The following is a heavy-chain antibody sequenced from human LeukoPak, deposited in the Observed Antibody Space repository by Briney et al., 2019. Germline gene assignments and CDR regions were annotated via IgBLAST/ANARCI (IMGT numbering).Heavy chain of an antibody. V-gene: IGHV4-59*01. Sequence: SETLSLTCTVSGGSISTYYWSWLRQPPGKGLEWIGYIYYSGSTNYNPSLKSRVTISVDTSKNQFSLKLTSVTAADTAVYYCARNEGSSGWYHFDYWGQGTLVTVSS. J-gene: IGHJ4*02. D-gene: IGHD6-19*01. CDR2: IYYSGST. CDR1: GGSISTYY. CDR3: ARNEGSSGWYHFDY.